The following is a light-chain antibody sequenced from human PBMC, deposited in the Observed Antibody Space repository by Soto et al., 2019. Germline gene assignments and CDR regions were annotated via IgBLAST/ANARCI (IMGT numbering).Light chain of an antibody. J-gene: IGKJ4*01. CDR3: QQHSNYPLT. Sequence: DIQMTQSPSTLSASVGDRVTITCRASQSISSWLAWYQQKPGKAPKLLIYDGSSFESGVPSRFSGSGSGTEFTLTISSLQPDDSATYYCQQHSNYPLTFGGGTKVDIK. CDR1: QSISSW. V-gene: IGKV1-5*01. CDR2: DGS.